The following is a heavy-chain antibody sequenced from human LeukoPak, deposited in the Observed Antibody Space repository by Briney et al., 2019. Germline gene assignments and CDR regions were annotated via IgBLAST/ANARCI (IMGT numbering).Heavy chain of an antibody. V-gene: IGHV3-53*01. CDR3: ARSVPDYTRFDF. Sequence: GGSLRLSCAASGFTFSSYSMNWVRRAPGKGLEWVSFIHRDDKTYYADSVKGRFTMSRDSSKNTLYLQMNSLGADDTAVYYCARSVPDYTRFDFWGQGALVTVSS. D-gene: IGHD4-11*01. J-gene: IGHJ4*02. CDR2: IHRDDKT. CDR1: GFTFSSYS.